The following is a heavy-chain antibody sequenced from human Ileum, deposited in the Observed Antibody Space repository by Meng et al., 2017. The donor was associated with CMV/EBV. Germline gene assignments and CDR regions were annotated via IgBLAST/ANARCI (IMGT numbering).Heavy chain of an antibody. CDR2: IHDSGST. V-gene: IGHV4-30-4*01. CDR1: VDCFSRGHYS. D-gene: IGHD6-6*01. Sequence: SGPGLVKPPPRLSLPCPVSVDCFSRGHYSWIWIRQTPGKGLEWIGHIHDSGSTYYNPSLQSRVTISVDTSKNQFSLKLSSVTAADTAVYYCARVWGIAVRPLDYWGQGTLVTVSS. CDR3: ARVWGIAVRPLDY. J-gene: IGHJ4*02.